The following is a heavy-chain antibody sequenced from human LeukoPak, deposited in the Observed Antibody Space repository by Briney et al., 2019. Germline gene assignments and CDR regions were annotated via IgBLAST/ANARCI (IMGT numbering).Heavy chain of an antibody. Sequence: ESLKISCKGSGYSFTSYWIGWVRQMPGKGLEWMGIIYPGDSDTRYSPSFQGQVTISADKSISTAYLQWSSLKASDTAMYYCARGDCSSTSCYVWGVIYFDYWGQGTLVTVSS. CDR3: ARGDCSSTSCYVWGVIYFDY. D-gene: IGHD2-2*01. CDR2: IYPGDSDT. J-gene: IGHJ4*02. CDR1: GYSFTSYW. V-gene: IGHV5-51*01.